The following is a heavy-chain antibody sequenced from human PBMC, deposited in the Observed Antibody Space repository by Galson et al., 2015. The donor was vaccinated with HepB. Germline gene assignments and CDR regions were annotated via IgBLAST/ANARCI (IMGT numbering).Heavy chain of an antibody. CDR1: GYSFTNYW. CDR3: ARMEYQPQTEGSDAFDI. J-gene: IGHJ3*02. CDR2: IFPGDSDT. V-gene: IGHV5-51*01. Sequence: QSGAEVKKPGESLKISCQGSGYSFTNYWIGWVRQMPGKGLEWMGIIFPGDSDTRYSPSFQGQVTISADKSISTAYLQWSSLKASDTAMYYCARMEYQPQTEGSDAFDIWGQGTMVTVSS. D-gene: IGHD2-2*01.